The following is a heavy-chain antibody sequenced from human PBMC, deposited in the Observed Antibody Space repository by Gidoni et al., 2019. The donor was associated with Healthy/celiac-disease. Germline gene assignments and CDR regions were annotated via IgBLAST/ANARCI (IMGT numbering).Heavy chain of an antibody. CDR2: ISWNSGSI. Sequence: EVQLVASGGGLVQPGRSLRLSCAASGFTFDDYAMHWVRQAPGKGLEWVSGISWNSGSIGYADSVKGRFTISRDNAKNSLYLQMNSLRAEDTALYYCAKGRESSGWYPHYYYGMDVWGQGTTVTVSS. CDR1: GFTFDDYA. V-gene: IGHV3-9*01. CDR3: AKGRESSGWYPHYYYGMDV. J-gene: IGHJ6*02. D-gene: IGHD6-19*01.